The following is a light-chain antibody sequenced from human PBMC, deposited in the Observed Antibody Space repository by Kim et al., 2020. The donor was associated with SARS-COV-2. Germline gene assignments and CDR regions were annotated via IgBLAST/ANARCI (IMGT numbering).Light chain of an antibody. CDR2: VGPGGFVG. V-gene: IGLV9-49*01. Sequence: QAVVTQPPSASASLGASVTLTCTLSSGYSNYMVDWFQHRPGKGPRFVMRVGPGGFVGSKGDGIPARFSVLCSGLNRYLTIKNIQEEDEGDYHCAADHSTGNNSGDIFGGGTKVTV. J-gene: IGLJ1*01. CDR1: SGYSNYM. CDR3: AADHSTGNNSGDI.